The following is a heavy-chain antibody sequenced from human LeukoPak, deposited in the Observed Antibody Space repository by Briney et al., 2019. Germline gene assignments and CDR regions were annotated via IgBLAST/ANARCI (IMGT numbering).Heavy chain of an antibody. CDR2: IIPIFGTA. V-gene: IGHV1-69*13. CDR3: ARIYYGSGTAQGG. D-gene: IGHD3-10*01. CDR1: GGTFSSYA. J-gene: IGHJ4*02. Sequence: SVKVSCKASGGTFSSYAISWVRQAPGQGLEWMGGIIPIFGTANYAQKLQGRVTITADESTSTAYMELSSLRSEDTAVYYCARIYYGSGTAQGGWGQGTLVTVSS.